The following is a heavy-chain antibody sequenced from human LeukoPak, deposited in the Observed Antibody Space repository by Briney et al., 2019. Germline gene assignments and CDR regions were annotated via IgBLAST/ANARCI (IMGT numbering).Heavy chain of an antibody. D-gene: IGHD6-6*01. Sequence: ASVKVSCKASGGTFSSYAISWVRQAPGQGLEWMGGIIPIFGTANYAQKFQGRVTITTDESTSTAYMELSSLRSEDTAVYYCAFSMAAFYYYYYYMDVWGKGTTATVSS. CDR1: GGTFSSYA. CDR2: IIPIFGTA. V-gene: IGHV1-69*05. CDR3: AFSMAAFYYYYYYMDV. J-gene: IGHJ6*03.